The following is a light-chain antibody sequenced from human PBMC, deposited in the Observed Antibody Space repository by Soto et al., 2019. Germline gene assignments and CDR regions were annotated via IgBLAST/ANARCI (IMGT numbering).Light chain of an antibody. CDR2: GST. CDR1: TGAVTSDNS. Sequence: QAVVTQEPSLTVSPGGTVTLTGASSTGAVTSDNSPNWIQQKPGQAPRTLIYGSTNKHSWTPARFSGSLLGGKAALTLSNVQPEDEAEYSCLLYLGAAHVFGGGTKLTVL. J-gene: IGLJ1*01. V-gene: IGLV7-43*01. CDR3: LLYLGAAHV.